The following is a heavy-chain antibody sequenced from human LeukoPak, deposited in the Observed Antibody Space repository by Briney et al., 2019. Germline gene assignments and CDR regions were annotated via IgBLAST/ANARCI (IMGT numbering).Heavy chain of an antibody. CDR3: ARDLPYYYDSSGYSSPQAFDI. CDR2: IYYSGST. J-gene: IGHJ3*02. V-gene: IGHV4-30-4*01. CDR1: GGSISSGDYY. D-gene: IGHD3-22*01. Sequence: SETLSLTCTVSGGSISSGDYYWSWIRQPPWRGLEWIGYIYYSGSTYYNPSLKSRVTISVDTSKNQFSLKLSSVTAADTAVYFCARDLPYYYDSSGYSSPQAFDIWGQGTMVTVSS.